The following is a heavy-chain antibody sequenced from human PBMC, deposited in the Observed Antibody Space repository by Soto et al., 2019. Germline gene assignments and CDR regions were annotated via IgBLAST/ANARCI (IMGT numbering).Heavy chain of an antibody. Sequence: GGSLRLSCAASGFTFSSYEMNWVRQAPGKGLEWVSYISSSGSTIYYADSAKGRFTISRDNAKNSLYLQMNSLRAEDTAVYYCARDLGGQEAFDIWGQGTMVTVSS. J-gene: IGHJ3*02. CDR1: GFTFSSYE. V-gene: IGHV3-48*03. D-gene: IGHD3-16*01. CDR3: ARDLGGQEAFDI. CDR2: ISSSGSTI.